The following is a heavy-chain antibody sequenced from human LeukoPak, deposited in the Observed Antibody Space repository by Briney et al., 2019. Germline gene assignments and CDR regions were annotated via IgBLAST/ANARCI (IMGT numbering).Heavy chain of an antibody. V-gene: IGHV1-2*02. Sequence: ASVKVSCKASGYTFTGYYMHWVRQAPGQGLEWMGWINPNSGGTNYAQKFQGRVTMTRDTSISTAYMELSRLRSDDTAVYYCARRGSGYPEKSPGLTHWGQGTLVTVSS. J-gene: IGHJ1*01. CDR1: GYTFTGYY. CDR3: ARRGSGYPEKSPGLTH. CDR2: INPNSGGT. D-gene: IGHD3-22*01.